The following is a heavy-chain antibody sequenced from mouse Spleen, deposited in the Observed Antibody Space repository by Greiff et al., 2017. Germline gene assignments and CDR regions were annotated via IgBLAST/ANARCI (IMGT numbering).Heavy chain of an antibody. Sequence: EVKVVESGPELVKPGASVKMSCKASGYTFTSYVMHWVKQKPGQGLEWIGYINPYNDGTKYNEKFKGKATLTSDKSSSTAYMELSSLTSEDSAVYYCARSKYGNPYYFDYWGQGTTLTVSS. CDR3: ARSKYGNPYYFDY. V-gene: IGHV1-14*01. J-gene: IGHJ2*01. CDR2: INPYNDGT. CDR1: GYTFTSYV. D-gene: IGHD2-10*02.